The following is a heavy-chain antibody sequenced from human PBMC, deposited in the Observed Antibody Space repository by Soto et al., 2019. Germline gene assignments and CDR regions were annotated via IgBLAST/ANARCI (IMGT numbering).Heavy chain of an antibody. Sequence: PSETLSLTCTVSGGSIGSYYWSWIRQPPGKGLEWIGYIYYSGSTNSNPSLKSRVTISVDTSKNQFSLKLSSVTAADTAVYYCARHGLAENWNYISYYMDVWGKGTTVTVS. CDR3: ARHGLAENWNYISYYMDV. V-gene: IGHV4-59*08. J-gene: IGHJ6*03. CDR2: IYYSGST. D-gene: IGHD1-1*01. CDR1: GGSIGSYY.